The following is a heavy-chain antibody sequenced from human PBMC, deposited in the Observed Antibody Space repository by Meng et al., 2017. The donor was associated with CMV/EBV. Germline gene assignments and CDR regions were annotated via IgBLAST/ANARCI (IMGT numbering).Heavy chain of an antibody. Sequence: SVKVSCKASGGTFSSYAISWVRQVPGQGLEWMGGIIPIFGTANYAQKFQGRVTITTDESTSTAYMELSSLRSEDTAVYYCARDYAYGGNLAEYFQHWGQGTLVTVSS. V-gene: IGHV1-69*05. CDR3: ARDYAYGGNLAEYFQH. CDR1: GGTFSSYA. J-gene: IGHJ1*01. D-gene: IGHD4/OR15-4a*01. CDR2: IIPIFGTA.